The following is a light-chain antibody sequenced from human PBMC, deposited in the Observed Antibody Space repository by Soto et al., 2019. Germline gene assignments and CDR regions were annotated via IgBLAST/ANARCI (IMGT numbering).Light chain of an antibody. CDR1: QSIGSN. J-gene: IGKJ5*01. V-gene: IGKV3-15*01. CDR2: GAS. CDR3: QQYNNWPIT. Sequence: EIVLTQSPGTLSLSPGERATLSCRASQSIGSNLAWYQQKPGQSPRLLIYGASTRATGLPARFSVSVSGTEVTLTISSLQSEDGALYYCQQYNNWPITFGQGTRLEIK.